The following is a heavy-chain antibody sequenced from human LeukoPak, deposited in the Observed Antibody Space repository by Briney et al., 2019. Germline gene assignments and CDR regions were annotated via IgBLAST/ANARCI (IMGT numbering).Heavy chain of an antibody. Sequence: GGSLRLSCAASGFTFSSYGMHWVRQAPGKGLEWVAVIWYDGSNKYYADSVKGRFTISRDNSKNTLYLQMNSLRAEDTAVYYCARDDNGDGMDVWGQGTTVTVFS. D-gene: IGHD1-1*01. CDR1: GFTFSSYG. J-gene: IGHJ6*02. V-gene: IGHV3-33*01. CDR2: IWYDGSNK. CDR3: ARDDNGDGMDV.